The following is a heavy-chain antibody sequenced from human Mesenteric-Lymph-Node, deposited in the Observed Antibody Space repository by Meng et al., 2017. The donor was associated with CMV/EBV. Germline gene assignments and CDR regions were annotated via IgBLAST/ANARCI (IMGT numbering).Heavy chain of an antibody. D-gene: IGHD1-20*01. V-gene: IGHV3-7*01. CDR1: GFTFSNYW. CDR2: IRHDGHEK. Sequence: GESLKISCETSGFTFSNYWMTWVRQAPGKGLEYVANIRHDGHEKYYVDSVKGRFTISRDNAKNSLFLQMNSLRAEDTGVYYCARDINGERRPIYWGQGTLVTVSS. CDR3: ARDINGERRPIY. J-gene: IGHJ4*02.